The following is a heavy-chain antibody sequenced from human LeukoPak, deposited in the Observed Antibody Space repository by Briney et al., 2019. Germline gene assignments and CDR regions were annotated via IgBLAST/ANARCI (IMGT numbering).Heavy chain of an antibody. J-gene: IGHJ4*02. CDR1: GYTFPSYF. CDR3: ARTAARRFDY. Sequence: ASVKVSCKAPGYTFPSYFMHWVRQAPGQGLEWMGIINPTGGSTTYAQKFQGRVTMTRDTSTSTVYMELSSLRSDDTAVYYCARTAARRFDYWGQGTLVTVSS. CDR2: INPTGGST. D-gene: IGHD6-6*01. V-gene: IGHV1-46*01.